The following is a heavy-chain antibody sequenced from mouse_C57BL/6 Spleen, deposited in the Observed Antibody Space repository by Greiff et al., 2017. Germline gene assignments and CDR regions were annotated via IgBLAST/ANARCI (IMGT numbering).Heavy chain of an antibody. D-gene: IGHD1-2*01. J-gene: IGHJ2*01. CDR2: IRLKSDNYAT. CDR1: GFTFSNYW. V-gene: IGHV6-3*01. Sequence: EVKLVESGGGLVQPGGSMKLSCVASGFTFSNYWMNWVRQSPEKGLEWVAQIRLKSDNYATHYAESVKGRFTISRDDSKSSVYLQMNNLRAEDTGIYYCTRGSYYGPFDYWGQGTTLTVSS. CDR3: TRGSYYGPFDY.